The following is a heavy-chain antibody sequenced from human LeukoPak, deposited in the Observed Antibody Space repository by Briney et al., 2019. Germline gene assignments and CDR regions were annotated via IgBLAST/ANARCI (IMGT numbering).Heavy chain of an antibody. CDR3: ARGGELRDAFDI. J-gene: IGHJ3*02. D-gene: IGHD1-7*01. V-gene: IGHV1-69*13. CDR2: IIPIFGTA. CDR1: AGTFTIYA. Sequence: ASVTVSCTSSAGTFTIYAISWVRQAPGQGLEWMGGIIPIFGTANYAHKFQGRVTITADESTSTAYMELSSLRSEDTAVYYCARGGELRDAFDIWGQGTMVTVSS.